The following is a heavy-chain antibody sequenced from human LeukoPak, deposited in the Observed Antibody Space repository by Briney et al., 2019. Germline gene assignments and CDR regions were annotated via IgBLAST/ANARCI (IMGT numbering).Heavy chain of an antibody. Sequence: SGTLSLTCAVSGGSITSSHWWTWIRQPPGKGLEWIGEIYHSGSTNYNPSLKSRVTISVDKSKNQFSLKLSSVTAADTAVYYCARNPSRNGLGLDYWGQGTLVTVSS. CDR1: GGSITSSHW. CDR2: IYHSGST. J-gene: IGHJ4*02. V-gene: IGHV4-4*02. D-gene: IGHD1-14*01. CDR3: ARNPSRNGLGLDY.